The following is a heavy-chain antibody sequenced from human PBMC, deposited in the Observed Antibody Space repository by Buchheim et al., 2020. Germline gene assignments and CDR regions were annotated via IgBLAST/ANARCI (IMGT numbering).Heavy chain of an antibody. CDR3: AKRFYDYSGYDLWAFDI. Sequence: QVHLVQSGAEVKKPGASVKVSCKTSGFTFSGFYMHWVRQAPGQGLEWMGWINPSSGATNCAQKFQDRVTMTRDTSINTAYMELTRLRSDDTAVYYRAKRFYDYSGYDLWAFDIWGQGT. D-gene: IGHD3-22*01. J-gene: IGHJ3*02. V-gene: IGHV1-2*02. CDR2: INPSSGAT. CDR1: GFTFSGFY.